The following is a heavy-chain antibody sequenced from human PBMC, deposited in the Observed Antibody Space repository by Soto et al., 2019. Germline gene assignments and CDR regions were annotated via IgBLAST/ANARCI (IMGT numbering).Heavy chain of an antibody. D-gene: IGHD2-8*01. V-gene: IGHV1-3*01. CDR2: INAGNANT. CDR3: ARAAYCTSPMCYPLGHNTDV. J-gene: IGHJ6*03. CDR1: GYTFTDYA. Sequence: QVQLIQSGTDLKKPGASVKVSCKASGYTFTDYAIHWDRQAAGQRLEGMGWINAGNANTVYSQKFQCGTTITRYTTESIAYVELSTLKYKDTAVFYCARAAYCTSPMCYPLGHNTDVWGKGTTVTVSS.